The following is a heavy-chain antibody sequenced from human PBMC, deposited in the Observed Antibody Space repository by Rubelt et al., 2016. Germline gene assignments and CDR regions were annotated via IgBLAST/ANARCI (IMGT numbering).Heavy chain of an antibody. V-gene: IGHV1-3*01. Sequence: QVQLGQSGAEVKKPGASVKVSCKASGYTFTAYAIHWVRQAPGQRLEWMGWINAGNGNTKYSQKFQGRVTITRDTSASTAYMELGSLGSEDTAVYYCAKGYFDYWGQGTLVTVSS. CDR1: GYTFTAYA. CDR2: INAGNGNT. J-gene: IGHJ4*02. CDR3: AKGYFDY.